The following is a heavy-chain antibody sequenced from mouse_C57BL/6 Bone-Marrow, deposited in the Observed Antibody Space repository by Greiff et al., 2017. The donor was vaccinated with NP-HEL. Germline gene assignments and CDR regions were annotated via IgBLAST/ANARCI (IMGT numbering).Heavy chain of an antibody. CDR2: INPGSGGT. D-gene: IGHD4-1*01. CDR3: ARPGRSWDGNFDY. Sequence: VQLKESGAELVRPGTSVKVSCKASGYAFTNYLIEWVKQRPGQGLEWIGVINPGSGGTNYNEKFKGKATLTADKSSSTAYMQLSSLTSEDSAVYFCARPGRSWDGNFDYRGQGTTLTVSS. V-gene: IGHV1-54*01. CDR1: GYAFTNYL. J-gene: IGHJ2*01.